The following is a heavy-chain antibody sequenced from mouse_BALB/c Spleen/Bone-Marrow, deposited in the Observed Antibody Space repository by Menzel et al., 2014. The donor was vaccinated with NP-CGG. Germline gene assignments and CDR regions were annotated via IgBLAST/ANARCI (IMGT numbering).Heavy chain of an antibody. J-gene: IGHJ2*01. CDR3: ARGIYYGNYFDY. CDR2: VNPYNGGT. CDR1: GYTFTDYY. D-gene: IGHD2-1*01. Sequence: EVQLQESGPELVKPGASVKVSCKASGYTFTDYYMDWVKQSHGESFEWIGRVNPYNGGTSYNQKFKGKATLTVDKSSSTAYMELNSLTSEDSAVYYCARGIYYGNYFDYWGQGTTLTVSS. V-gene: IGHV1-19*01.